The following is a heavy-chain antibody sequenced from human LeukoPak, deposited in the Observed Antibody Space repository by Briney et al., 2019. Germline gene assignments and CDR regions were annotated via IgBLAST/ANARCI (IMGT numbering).Heavy chain of an antibody. CDR1: GFTFSSYA. V-gene: IGHV3-48*01. J-gene: IGHJ6*02. Sequence: PGGSLRLSCAASGFTFSSYAMSWVRQAPGKGLEWVSYISSSSTIYYADSVKGRFTISRDNAKNSLYLQMNSLRAEDTAVYYCAREAGIDYYGSGSYRSGMDVWGQGTTVTVSS. CDR3: AREAGIDYYGSGSYRSGMDV. D-gene: IGHD3-10*01. CDR2: ISSSSTI.